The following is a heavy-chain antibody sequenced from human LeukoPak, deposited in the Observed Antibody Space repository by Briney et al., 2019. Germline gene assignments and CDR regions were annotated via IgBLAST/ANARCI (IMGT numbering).Heavy chain of an antibody. Sequence: AGGSLRLSCAASGFTFSSYSMNWVRQAPGKGLEGVSYISSSSSTIYYADSVKGRFTISRDNAKNSLHLQINSLRAEDTAVYYCARDLRLKYYQGFDPWGQGTLVTVSS. V-gene: IGHV3-48*01. CDR3: ARDLRLKYYQGFDP. CDR1: GFTFSSYS. D-gene: IGHD2-2*01. J-gene: IGHJ5*02. CDR2: ISSSSSTI.